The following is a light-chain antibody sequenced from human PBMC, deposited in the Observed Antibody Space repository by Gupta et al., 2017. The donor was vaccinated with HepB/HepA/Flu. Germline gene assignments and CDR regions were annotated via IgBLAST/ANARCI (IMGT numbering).Light chain of an antibody. Sequence: SSELTQDTAVSVALGQTVRITCQGDSLRSYSASWYQQKPGPAPVLVIYEEDKRPSGIPDRFSGSSSGNTASLAITGLQAEDEADYYCNSCDISVPHFVFGVGTKVTVL. J-gene: IGLJ2*01. CDR2: EED. CDR3: NSCDISVPHFV. CDR1: SLRSYS. V-gene: IGLV3-19*01.